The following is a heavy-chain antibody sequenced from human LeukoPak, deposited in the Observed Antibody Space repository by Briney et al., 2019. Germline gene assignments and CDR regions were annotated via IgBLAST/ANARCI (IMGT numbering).Heavy chain of an antibody. CDR3: ARAGYSSSWTDY. V-gene: IGHV3-15*01. J-gene: IGHJ4*02. CDR1: GFTFSNAW. D-gene: IGHD6-13*01. Sequence: GGSLRLSCAASGFTFSNAWMSWVRQAPGKGLEWVGRIKSKTDGGTTDYAAPVKGRFTISRDDSKNTLYLQMNSLRAEDTAVYYCARAGYSSSWTDYWGQGTLVTVSS. CDR2: IKSKTDGGTT.